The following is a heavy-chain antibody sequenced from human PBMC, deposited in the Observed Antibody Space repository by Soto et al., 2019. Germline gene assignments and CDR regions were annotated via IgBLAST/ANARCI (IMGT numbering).Heavy chain of an antibody. V-gene: IGHV4-4*07. CDR1: GGSISSYY. Sequence: SETLSLTCTVSGGSISSYYWSWIRQPAGKGLEWIGRIYTSGSTNYNPSLKSRVTMSVDTSKNQFSLKLSSVTAADTAVYYCASEFPPIHDKAAGAFDIWGQGTMVTVSS. CDR3: ASEFPPIHDKAAGAFDI. CDR2: IYTSGST. D-gene: IGHD3-22*01. J-gene: IGHJ3*02.